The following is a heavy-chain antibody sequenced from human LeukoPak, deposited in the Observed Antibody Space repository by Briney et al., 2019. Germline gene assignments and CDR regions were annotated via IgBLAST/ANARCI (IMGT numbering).Heavy chain of an antibody. Sequence: GGSLRLSCAASRFTFSGSAMHWVRQASGKGLEWLGRIRSKADSYTTAYAASVKGRFIVSRDDSKNTAYLQMNSLKTEDTAVYYCRAAADLNDYWGQGTLVTVSS. CDR2: IRSKADSYTT. D-gene: IGHD6-13*01. V-gene: IGHV3-73*01. CDR1: RFTFSGSA. J-gene: IGHJ4*02. CDR3: RAAADLNDY.